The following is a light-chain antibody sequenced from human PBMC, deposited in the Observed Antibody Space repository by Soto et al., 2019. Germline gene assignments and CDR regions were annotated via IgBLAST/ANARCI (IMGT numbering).Light chain of an antibody. Sequence: EIVLTQSPGTLSLSPGERATLSCRASQRFSNYLAWYQQKPGQAPRLLMYGASNRATGIPDRFSGTGSGTDFTLTISRLEPEDFAVYYCQQYGSSPYTFGLGTKLEIK. V-gene: IGKV3-20*01. CDR1: QRFSNY. J-gene: IGKJ2*01. CDR3: QQYGSSPYT. CDR2: GAS.